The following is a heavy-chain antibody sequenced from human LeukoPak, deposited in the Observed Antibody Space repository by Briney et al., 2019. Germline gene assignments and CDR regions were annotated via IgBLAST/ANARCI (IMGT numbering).Heavy chain of an antibody. V-gene: IGHV5-51*01. D-gene: IGHD6-19*01. CDR2: IYPGDSDT. CDR1: GYRFTSYW. J-gene: IGHJ4*02. CDR3: ARYAVAVTNFDY. Sequence: GGSLEISFKGSGYRFTSYWIGWVRPRPGKGLGWMGIIYPGDSDTRYSPSFQGQVTISADKSISTVYLQWSSLKASDTAMYYCARYAVAVTNFDYWGQGTLVTVSS.